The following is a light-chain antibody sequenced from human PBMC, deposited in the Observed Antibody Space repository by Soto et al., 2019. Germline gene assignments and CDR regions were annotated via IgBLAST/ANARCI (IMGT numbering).Light chain of an antibody. CDR3: QQYGDSPLS. CDR2: GAY. CDR1: QSVSHNY. V-gene: IGKV3-20*01. J-gene: IGKJ2*01. Sequence: IVLTQSPGTLSLSPGERATLSCRSSQSVSHNYLAWFQKKPGQAPRLLRYGAYGRAPAIPDRFSGSGSGTDCTRIISRLEPEDFAVYYCQQYGDSPLSFGQGTKLEI.